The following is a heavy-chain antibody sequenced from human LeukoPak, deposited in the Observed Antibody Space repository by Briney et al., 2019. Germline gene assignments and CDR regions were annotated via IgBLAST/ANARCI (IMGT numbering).Heavy chain of an antibody. V-gene: IGHV3-23*01. Sequence: GGSLRLSCAASDFTFSTYAMSWVRQAPGKGLEWVSTISGGGDATYYADSVKGRFTISRDNSKNTLYLQMNSLRAEDTAVYYCTHGSMYQLDYWGQGTLVTVSS. D-gene: IGHD2-2*01. CDR1: DFTFSTYA. CDR2: ISGGGDAT. CDR3: THGSMYQLDY. J-gene: IGHJ4*02.